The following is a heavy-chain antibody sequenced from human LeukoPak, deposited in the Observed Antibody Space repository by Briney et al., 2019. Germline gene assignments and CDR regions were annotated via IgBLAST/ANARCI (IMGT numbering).Heavy chain of an antibody. CDR1: GYAFTSYG. CDR2: ISAYNGYT. V-gene: IGHV1-18*01. D-gene: IGHD4-23*01. CDR3: ARDKAVTTEVTQHFQY. Sequence: ASVKVSCKAAGYAFTSYGISWVRQAPGQGLEWMGWISAYNGYTDYAQKLQFRVTMTTDTSTSTAYMELRSLRSDDTAVYYCARDKAVTTEVTQHFQYWGQGTLVTVSS. J-gene: IGHJ1*01.